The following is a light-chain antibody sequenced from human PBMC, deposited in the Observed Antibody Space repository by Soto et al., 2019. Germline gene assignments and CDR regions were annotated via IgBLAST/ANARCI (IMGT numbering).Light chain of an antibody. V-gene: IGKV3-11*01. CDR2: DAS. CDR1: QSVSSY. CDR3: QQRTNWPALT. J-gene: IGKJ4*01. Sequence: EIVLTQSPATLSLSPGERDTLSCRASQSVSSYLAWYQQKPGQAPRLLIYDASNRATGIPARFSGSGSGTDFTLTISSLEPEDFVVYYCQQRTNWPALTFGGGTKVEIK.